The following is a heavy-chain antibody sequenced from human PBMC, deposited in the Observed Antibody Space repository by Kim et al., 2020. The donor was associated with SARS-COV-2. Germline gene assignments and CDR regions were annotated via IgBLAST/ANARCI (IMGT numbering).Heavy chain of an antibody. V-gene: IGHV3-74*01. J-gene: IGHJ6*02. Sequence: STIYPDSVKGPFTISEDNTNNTLFLQMNSLRAEDTALYYCSRGNYHVMDVWDQGTTVTVSS. CDR3: SRGNYHVMDV. CDR2: ST.